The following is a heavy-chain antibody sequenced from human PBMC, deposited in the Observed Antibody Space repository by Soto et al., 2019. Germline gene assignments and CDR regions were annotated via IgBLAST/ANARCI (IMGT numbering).Heavy chain of an antibody. CDR1: GGSLSGATYS. CDR3: ARSREFDY. CDR2: IFPSGTT. V-gene: IGHV4-30-2*01. D-gene: IGHD6-13*01. Sequence: SETLSLTCGVSGGSLSGATYSWNWIRQPPGKGLEWIGYIFPSGTTYYNPSLKSRVTISIDVSENQFSLSLRSLTAADTAVYYCARSREFDYWSQGTLVTVSS. J-gene: IGHJ4*02.